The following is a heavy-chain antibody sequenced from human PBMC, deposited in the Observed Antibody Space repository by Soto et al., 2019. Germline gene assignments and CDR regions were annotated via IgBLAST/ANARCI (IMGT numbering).Heavy chain of an antibody. V-gene: IGHV4-39*01. CDR2: IYYSGNI. J-gene: IGHJ3*02. CDR3: ARHTDCGSGSSCLGSDNMDTDAFDI. Sequence: SETLSLTCTVSGGSISSALHYWGWIRQPPGKGLEWIGTIYYSGNIYNNPSLRSRVTISMDTSKNQFSLRLTSVTAADTAVYYCARHTDCGSGSSCLGSDNMDTDAFDIWGQGTMVT. CDR1: GGSISSALHY. D-gene: IGHD3-10*01.